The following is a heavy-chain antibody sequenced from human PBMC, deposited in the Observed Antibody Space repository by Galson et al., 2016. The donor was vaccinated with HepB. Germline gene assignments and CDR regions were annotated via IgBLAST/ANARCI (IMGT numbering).Heavy chain of an antibody. V-gene: IGHV3-74*01. J-gene: IGHJ3*01. D-gene: IGHD4-23*01. CDR1: RFTFSGYW. CDR2: ISGDASLT. CDR3: VSPLHNDGNSGMAFDV. Sequence: SLRLSCADSRFTFSGYWMHWVRQVPGKGPVWVSVISGDASLTRYADSVRGRFTISRDNSHNILYLQMNSLRADDTAVYYCVSPLHNDGNSGMAFDVWGQGTMVTVSS.